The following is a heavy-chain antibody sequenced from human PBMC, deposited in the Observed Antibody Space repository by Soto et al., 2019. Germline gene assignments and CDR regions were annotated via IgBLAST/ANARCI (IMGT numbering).Heavy chain of an antibody. D-gene: IGHD3-22*01. V-gene: IGHV3-23*01. CDR1: GFTFSSYA. J-gene: IGHJ6*02. CDR2: ISGSGGST. CDR3: AKGVVPYYDSSPSILYYYGMDV. Sequence: GGSLRLSCAASGFTFSSYAMSWVRQAPGKGLEWVSAISGSGGSTYYADSVKGRFTISRDNSKNTLYLQMNSLRAEDTAVYYCAKGVVPYYDSSPSILYYYGMDVWGQGTTVTVSS.